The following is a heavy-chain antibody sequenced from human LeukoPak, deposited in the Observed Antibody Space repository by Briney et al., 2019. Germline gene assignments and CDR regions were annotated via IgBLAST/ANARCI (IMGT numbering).Heavy chain of an antibody. Sequence: PGGSLRLSCAASGFTFSSYSMNWARQAPGKGLEWVSSISSSSSYIYYADSVKGRFTISRDNAKNSLYLQMNSLRAEDTAVYYCARDRLDMVRGVTYYYYGMDVWGQGTTVTVSS. CDR2: ISSSSSYI. D-gene: IGHD3-10*01. CDR1: GFTFSSYS. CDR3: ARDRLDMVRGVTYYYYGMDV. V-gene: IGHV3-21*01. J-gene: IGHJ6*02.